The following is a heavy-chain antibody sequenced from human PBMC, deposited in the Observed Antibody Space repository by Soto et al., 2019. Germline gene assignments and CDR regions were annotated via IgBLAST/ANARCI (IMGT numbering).Heavy chain of an antibody. V-gene: IGHV1-3*05. CDR2: INAGNGNT. Sequence: QVQLVQSGAEEKKPGASVKVSCKASGYTFTSYAMHWVRQAPGQRLEWMGWINAGNGNTKYSQKFQGRVTITRDTSASTADMELSSLRSEDTAVYYCAREYSLWFGDGGFGYWGQGTLVTVSS. CDR1: GYTFTSYA. CDR3: AREYSLWFGDGGFGY. D-gene: IGHD3-10*01. J-gene: IGHJ4*02.